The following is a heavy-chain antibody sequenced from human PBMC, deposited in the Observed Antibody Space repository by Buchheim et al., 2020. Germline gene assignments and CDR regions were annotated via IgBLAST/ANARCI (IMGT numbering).Heavy chain of an antibody. V-gene: IGHV3-21*01. CDR2: ISSSSSYI. Sequence: EVQLMESGGGLVKPGGSLRLSCAASGFTFSSYSMNWVRQAPGKGLEWVSSISSSSSYIYYADSVKGRFTISRDNAKNSLYLQMNSLRAEDTAVYYCARVGGADTAMDPYYYGMDVWGQGTT. CDR3: ARVGGADTAMDPYYYGMDV. D-gene: IGHD5-18*01. J-gene: IGHJ6*02. CDR1: GFTFSSYS.